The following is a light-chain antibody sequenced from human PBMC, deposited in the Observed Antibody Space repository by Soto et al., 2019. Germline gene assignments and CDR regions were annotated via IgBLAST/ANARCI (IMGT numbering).Light chain of an antibody. CDR2: EVS. CDR3: NSQRSSGTRV. Sequence: QSVVTQPASVSGSPGQSMTISCTGTSRDVGGYKHVSWYQHHPGKAPKLMIYEVSNRPSGVSNRFSGSKSGYTASLTISGLQAEDEADYYCNSQRSSGTRVFGTGTKVTVL. V-gene: IGLV2-14*01. J-gene: IGLJ1*01. CDR1: SRDVGGYKH.